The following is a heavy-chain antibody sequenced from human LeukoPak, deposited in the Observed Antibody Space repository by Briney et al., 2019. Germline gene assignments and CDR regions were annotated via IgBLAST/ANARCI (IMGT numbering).Heavy chain of an antibody. CDR1: GYSFTTYW. CDR3: ARHLSGSWPRFGFYMDV. Sequence: GESLKISRKGSGYSFTTYWIGWVRQMPGKGLEWMGIIYPGDSDTIYSPSFQGQVTISADKSISTAYLQWNSLKASDTAIYYCARHLSGSWPRFGFYMDVWGKGTTVTVSS. CDR2: IYPGDSDT. D-gene: IGHD3-3*01. V-gene: IGHV5-51*01. J-gene: IGHJ6*03.